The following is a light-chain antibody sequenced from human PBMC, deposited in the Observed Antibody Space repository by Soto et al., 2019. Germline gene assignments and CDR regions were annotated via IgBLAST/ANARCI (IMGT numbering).Light chain of an antibody. V-gene: IGLV2-14*01. CDR2: DVS. CDR1: SSDVGGHNY. CDR3: SSYTSSSTYV. Sequence: QSALTQPASVSGSPGQSITISCTGTSSDVGGHNYVSWYQQHPGKAPKRMIYDVSIRPSGVSNRFSGSKSGNTASLTISGLQAEDEADYYCSSYTSSSTYVFGTGTKVTVL. J-gene: IGLJ1*01.